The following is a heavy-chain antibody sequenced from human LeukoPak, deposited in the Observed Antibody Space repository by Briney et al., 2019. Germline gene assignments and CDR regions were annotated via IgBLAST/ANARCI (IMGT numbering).Heavy chain of an antibody. CDR2: ISSSSSYI. Sequence: PGGSLRLSCAASGFTFSSYSMNWVRRAPGKGLEWVSSISSSSSYIYYADSVKGRFTISRDNAKNSLYLQMNSLRAEDTAVYYCARSIAAPSWFDPWGQGTLVTVSS. J-gene: IGHJ5*02. CDR3: ARSIAAPSWFDP. CDR1: GFTFSSYS. V-gene: IGHV3-21*01. D-gene: IGHD6-6*01.